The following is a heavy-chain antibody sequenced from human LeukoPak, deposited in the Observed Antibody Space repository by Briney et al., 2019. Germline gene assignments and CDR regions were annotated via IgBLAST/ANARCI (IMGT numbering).Heavy chain of an antibody. V-gene: IGHV1-18*01. CDR1: GYTFTSYG. Sequence: ASVTVSCKASGYTFTSYGISWVRQAPGQGLEWMGWISAYNGNTNYAQKLQGRVTMTTDTSTSTAYMELRSLRSDDTAVYYCARGRTPNYYDSSGYYPDWGQGTLVTVSS. CDR2: ISAYNGNT. D-gene: IGHD3-22*01. J-gene: IGHJ4*02. CDR3: ARGRTPNYYDSSGYYPD.